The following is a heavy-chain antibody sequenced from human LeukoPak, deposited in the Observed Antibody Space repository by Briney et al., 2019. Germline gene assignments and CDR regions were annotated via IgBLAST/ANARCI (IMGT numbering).Heavy chain of an antibody. CDR3: AGFPGYSYGDLSYYGLRV. Sequence: TGGSLRLSCETSGFTFINYNMNWVRQAPGKGLEWVSYIGISGNIIYTADSVKGRFTISRDNAGKSLFLQMNSLRVEDTAVYFCAGFPGYSYGDLSYYGLRVWGQGTTVTVSS. V-gene: IGHV3-48*01. J-gene: IGHJ6*02. CDR1: GFTFINYN. CDR2: IGISGNII. D-gene: IGHD5-18*01.